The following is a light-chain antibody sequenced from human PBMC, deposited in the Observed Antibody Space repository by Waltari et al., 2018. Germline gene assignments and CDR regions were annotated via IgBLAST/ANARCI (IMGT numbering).Light chain of an antibody. V-gene: IGKV3-20*01. J-gene: IGKJ1*01. CDR3: QHYVRLPAT. CDR2: DAS. CDR1: QSVSRA. Sequence: EIVLTQSPGSLSSYPGERVTLSCRASQSVSRALAWYQQKPGQAPRLLIFDASNRATGIPDRFSGSGSETDFSLTISRLEPEDFAVYYCQHYVRLPATFGRGTKVEIK.